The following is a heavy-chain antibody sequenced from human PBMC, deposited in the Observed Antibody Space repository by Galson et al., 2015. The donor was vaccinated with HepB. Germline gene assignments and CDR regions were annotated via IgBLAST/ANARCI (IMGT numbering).Heavy chain of an antibody. Sequence: SLRLSCAASGFTFGDYAMSWFRQAPGKGLEWVGFIRSKAYGGTTEYAASVKGRFTISRDDSKSIAYLQMNSLKTEDTAVYYCTRDQVAAWTMVFGYYYYGMDVWGQGTTVTVSS. CDR3: TRDQVAAWTMVFGYYYYGMDV. CDR1: GFTFGDYA. D-gene: IGHD3/OR15-3a*01. J-gene: IGHJ6*02. V-gene: IGHV3-49*03. CDR2: IRSKAYGGTT.